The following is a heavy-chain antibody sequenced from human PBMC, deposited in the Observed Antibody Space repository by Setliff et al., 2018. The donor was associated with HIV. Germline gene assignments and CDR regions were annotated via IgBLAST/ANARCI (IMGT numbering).Heavy chain of an antibody. CDR1: GSSFSDYY. Sequence: SETLSLTCAVYGSSFSDYYWSWIRQPPGKGLEWIGEIFHSGSTTYNPSLKSRVTISVDMSKNQFSLNLSSVTAADTAVYYCARLLRSGYSTTWYEGGAAWWFDPWGQGTLVTVSS. CDR2: IFHSGST. D-gene: IGHD6-13*01. CDR3: ARLLRSGYSTTWYEGGAAWWFDP. J-gene: IGHJ5*02. V-gene: IGHV4-34*12.